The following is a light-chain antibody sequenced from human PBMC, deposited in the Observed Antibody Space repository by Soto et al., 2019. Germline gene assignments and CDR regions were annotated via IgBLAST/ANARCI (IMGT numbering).Light chain of an antibody. V-gene: IGLV1-47*01. CDR2: RNN. J-gene: IGLJ1*01. CDR1: SSNIGSNY. CDR3: AAWDDSLSGSYV. Sequence: QSALTQPPSASGTPGQSVTISCSGSSSNIGSNYVYWYQQLPGTAPKLLIYRNNQRPSGVPDRFSGSKSGTSASLAISGLRSEDEADYYCAAWDDSLSGSYVFGTGTKVTVL.